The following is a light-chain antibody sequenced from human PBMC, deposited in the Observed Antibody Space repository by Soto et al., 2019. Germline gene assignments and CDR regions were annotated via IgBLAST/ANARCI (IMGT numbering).Light chain of an antibody. CDR2: GNS. V-gene: IGLV1-40*01. J-gene: IGLJ2*01. Sequence: QAVVTQPPSVSGAPGQRVTISCTGSSSNIGAGYDVHWYLQLPGTAPKLLIYGNSNRPSGVPDRFSGSKSGTSASLAITGLQADDEADYYCQSYDSSLSGVVFGGGTQLTVL. CDR1: SSNIGAGYD. CDR3: QSYDSSLSGVV.